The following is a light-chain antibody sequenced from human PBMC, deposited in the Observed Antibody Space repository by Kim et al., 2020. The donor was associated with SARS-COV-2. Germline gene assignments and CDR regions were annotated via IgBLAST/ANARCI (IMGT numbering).Light chain of an antibody. Sequence: DIVMTQSPDSLAVSLGERGTINCKSSQSVLYSPNNKNYLAWYQQKPGQPPKLLIYWASIREFGVPDRFSGSGSGTEFTLTISSLQAEDVAVYYCQHWWAFGQGTKVDIK. CDR1: QSVLYSPNNKNY. V-gene: IGKV4-1*01. CDR2: WAS. J-gene: IGKJ1*01. CDR3: QHWWA.